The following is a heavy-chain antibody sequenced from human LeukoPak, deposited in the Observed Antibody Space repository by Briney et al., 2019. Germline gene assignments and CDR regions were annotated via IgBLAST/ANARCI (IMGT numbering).Heavy chain of an antibody. CDR1: GYSFNRHW. J-gene: IGHJ4*02. V-gene: IGHV5-51*01. D-gene: IGHD3-10*01. CDR3: ARLNDYGSGHFRAFDC. Sequence: GESLKISCKGSGYSFNRHWIVWVRQMPGKGLEWMGVIYPGDSDTRYSPSFQGQVTISADKSITTAYLQWSSLKASDTAVYYCARLNDYGSGHFRAFDCWGQGTLVTVSS. CDR2: IYPGDSDT.